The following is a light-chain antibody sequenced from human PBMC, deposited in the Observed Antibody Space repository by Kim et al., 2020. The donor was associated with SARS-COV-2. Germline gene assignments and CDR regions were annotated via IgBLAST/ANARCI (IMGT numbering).Light chain of an antibody. V-gene: IGLV2-8*01. Sequence: GQYDTISCTGNSSDVGGYNYGAWYQQHPGKAATLMIYEVGKQPSGVPDRFSGSKSGNTASLTVSGLQAEDEADYYCSSYASNIAWVFGGGTKLTVL. J-gene: IGLJ3*02. CDR3: SSYASNIAWV. CDR1: SSDVGGYNY. CDR2: EVG.